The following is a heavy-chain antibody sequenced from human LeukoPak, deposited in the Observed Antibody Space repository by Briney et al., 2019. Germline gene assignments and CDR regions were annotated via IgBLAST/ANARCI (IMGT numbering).Heavy chain of an antibody. D-gene: IGHD3-10*01. Sequence: SETLSLTCTVSGGSINISTYYWGWIRQPPGKGLEWIGSSYYGGITYYNPSLKSRVTISLDTSKNQFSLKLRSVTAADTAVYYCASRLLRFGDSLYGADWGQGTLVTVSS. CDR3: ASRLLRFGDSLYGAD. J-gene: IGHJ4*02. CDR2: SYYGGIT. CDR1: GGSINISTYY. V-gene: IGHV4-39*07.